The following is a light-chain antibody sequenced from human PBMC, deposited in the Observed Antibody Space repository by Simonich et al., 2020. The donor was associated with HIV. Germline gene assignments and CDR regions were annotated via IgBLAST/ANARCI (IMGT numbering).Light chain of an antibody. Sequence: DIVMTQSPDSLAVSLGERATIHCKSNQIVLYSSNNKNYLSWYQPKPGPPPKLLIYWASTRESGVPDRFSGSGSETDFTLTISSLQAEDVAVYYCQQYFRTPLDFGQGTKLEIK. CDR2: WAS. CDR1: QIVLYSSNNKNY. V-gene: IGKV4-1*01. J-gene: IGKJ2*01. CDR3: QQYFRTPLD.